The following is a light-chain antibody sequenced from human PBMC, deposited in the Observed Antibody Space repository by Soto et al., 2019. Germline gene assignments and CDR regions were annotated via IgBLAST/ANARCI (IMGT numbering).Light chain of an antibody. CDR1: QSISSW. J-gene: IGKJ5*01. CDR2: DAS. Sequence: DIQMTQSPSTLSGSVGDRVTITCRASQSISSWLAWYQQKPGKAPNILIYDASSLESGVPSRFSGSGSGTEFTLTISRLQPDDFATYYCQQYNSYSITFGQGTRLEIK. V-gene: IGKV1-5*01. CDR3: QQYNSYSIT.